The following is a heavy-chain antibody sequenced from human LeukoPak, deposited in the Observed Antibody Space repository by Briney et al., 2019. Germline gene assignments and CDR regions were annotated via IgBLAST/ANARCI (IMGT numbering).Heavy chain of an antibody. Sequence: SVKVSCKASGGTFSSYAISWVRQAPGQGLEWMGGIIPIFGTANYAQKFQGRVTITADESTSTAYMELSSLRSEDTAVYYRARGVAAMATPLDYWGQGTLVTVSS. CDR2: IIPIFGTA. J-gene: IGHJ4*02. V-gene: IGHV1-69*13. CDR3: ARGVAAMATPLDY. D-gene: IGHD5-18*01. CDR1: GGTFSSYA.